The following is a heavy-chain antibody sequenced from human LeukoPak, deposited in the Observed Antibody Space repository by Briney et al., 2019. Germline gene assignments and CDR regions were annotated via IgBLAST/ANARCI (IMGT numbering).Heavy chain of an antibody. CDR3: ARQRQNYYGSGSYLFRGWFDP. J-gene: IGHJ5*02. V-gene: IGHV4-34*01. CDR1: GGSFSGYY. Sequence: SETLSLTFAVYGGSFSGYYWSWIRPPPRQGLEWIGEINHSGGTNYNPSLKSRVTISVDTSKNQFSLKLSSVTAADTAVYYCARQRQNYYGSGSYLFRGWFDPWGQGTLVTVSS. CDR2: INHSGGT. D-gene: IGHD3-10*01.